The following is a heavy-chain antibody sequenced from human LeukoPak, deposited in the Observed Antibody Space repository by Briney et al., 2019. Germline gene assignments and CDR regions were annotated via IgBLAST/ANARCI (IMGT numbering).Heavy chain of an antibody. CDR1: GYTFTSYG. D-gene: IGHD6-13*01. V-gene: IGHV1-18*01. J-gene: IGHJ3*02. Sequence: ASVKVSCKASGYTFTSYGISWVRQAPGQGLEWMGWISAYNGNTNYAQKLQGRVTMTTDTSTSTAYMELRSLRSDDTAVYYCASTYEGRGSSWYRGPDAFDIWGQGTMVTVSS. CDR3: ASTYEGRGSSWYRGPDAFDI. CDR2: ISAYNGNT.